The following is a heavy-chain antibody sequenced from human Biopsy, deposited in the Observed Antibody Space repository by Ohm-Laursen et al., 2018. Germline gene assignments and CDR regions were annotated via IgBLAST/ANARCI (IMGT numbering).Heavy chain of an antibody. V-gene: IGHV3-11*01. CDR1: GFTFSDYY. J-gene: IGHJ4*02. CDR2: ISSRTNTI. Sequence: SLRLSCAASGFTFSDYYMSRIRQAPGKGLKWVSYISSRTNTIYYADSVKGRFTISRDNAKNSLYLQMNRLRAEDTAVYYCARGSFAPDFWGQGTLVIVSS. CDR3: ARGSFAPDF. D-gene: IGHD2/OR15-2a*01.